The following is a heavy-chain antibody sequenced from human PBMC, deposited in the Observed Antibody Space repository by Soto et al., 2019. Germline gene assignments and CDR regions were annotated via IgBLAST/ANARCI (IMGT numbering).Heavy chain of an antibody. CDR1: GFTVSRDY. CDR2: IYTGGST. D-gene: IGHD4-17*01. Sequence: EVQLVESGGGLIQPGGSLRLSCAASGFTVSRDYMSWVRQAPGKGLEWVSVIYTGGSTYYADSVKGRFTFYRDNSKNTLYLQMISLRAEDTAVYYCARAYGGNPALFDPWGQGTLVTVSS. CDR3: ARAYGGNPALFDP. V-gene: IGHV3-53*01. J-gene: IGHJ5*02.